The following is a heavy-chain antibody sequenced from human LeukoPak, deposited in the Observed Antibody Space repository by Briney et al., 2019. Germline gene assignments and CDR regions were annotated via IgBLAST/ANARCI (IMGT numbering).Heavy chain of an antibody. Sequence: PGGSLRLSCAASEFTFSRYAMHWVRQAPGKGLEWVAVISNDGNDKHYADSVRGRFTFSRDNAKNTLYLQMNSLRAEDTAVYYCVRDVWGDRDSYFDYWGQGTLVTVSS. V-gene: IGHV3-30-3*01. CDR2: ISNDGNDK. CDR3: VRDVWGDRDSYFDY. CDR1: EFTFSRYA. J-gene: IGHJ4*02. D-gene: IGHD2-21*01.